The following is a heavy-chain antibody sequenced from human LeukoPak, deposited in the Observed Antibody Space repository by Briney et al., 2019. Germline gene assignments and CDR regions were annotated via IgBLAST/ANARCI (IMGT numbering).Heavy chain of an antibody. D-gene: IGHD3-10*01. V-gene: IGHV4-59*01. CDR3: ASALSRGVWYAFDI. Sequence: SETLSLSCTVSGGSINSYYWSWIRQPPGKGLEWIGYIYYTGTTNYNPSLKSRVTISVDTSKNQFSLKLSSVTAADTAVYYCASALSRGVWYAFDIWGQGTMVTVSS. CDR1: GGSINSYY. CDR2: IYYTGTT. J-gene: IGHJ3*02.